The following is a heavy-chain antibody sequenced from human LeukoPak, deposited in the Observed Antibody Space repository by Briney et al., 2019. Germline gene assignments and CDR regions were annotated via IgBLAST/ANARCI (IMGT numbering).Heavy chain of an antibody. J-gene: IGHJ3*02. CDR2: IYTSGST. CDR1: GGSISSGSYY. CDR3: ATGPLRASDI. Sequence: SQTLSLTCTVSGGSISSGSYYWSWIRQPAGKGLEWIGRIYTSGSTNYNPSLKIRVTISVDTSNNQFSLKLRSVTAADTAVYYCATGPLRASDIWGQRTTATLSS. V-gene: IGHV4-61*02. D-gene: IGHD4-17*01.